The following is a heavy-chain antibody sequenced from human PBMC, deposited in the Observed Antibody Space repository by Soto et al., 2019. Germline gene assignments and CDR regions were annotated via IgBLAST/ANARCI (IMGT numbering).Heavy chain of an antibody. CDR1: GFTFSSYG. CDR3: AREAEGGTSGMDV. Sequence: RLSCAASGFTFSSYGMHWVRQAPGKGLEWVAVIWYDGSNKYYADSVKGRFTISRDNSKNTLYLQMNSLRAEDTAVYYCAREAEGGTSGMDVWGQGTTVTVSS. CDR2: IWYDGSNK. J-gene: IGHJ6*02. D-gene: IGHD2-8*01. V-gene: IGHV3-33*01.